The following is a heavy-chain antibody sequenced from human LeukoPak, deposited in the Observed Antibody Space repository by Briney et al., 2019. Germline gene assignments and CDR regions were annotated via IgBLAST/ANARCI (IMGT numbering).Heavy chain of an antibody. Sequence: GGSLRLSCAASGFTFSSYWMSWVRQAPGKGLEWVANIKQDVSEKYYVDSVKGRFTISRDNAKNSLYLQMNSLRAEDTAVYYCARELIMTTVTINYYYYMDVWGKGTTVTISS. CDR2: IKQDVSEK. J-gene: IGHJ6*03. CDR1: GFTFSSYW. D-gene: IGHD4-17*01. V-gene: IGHV3-7*01. CDR3: ARELIMTTVTINYYYYMDV.